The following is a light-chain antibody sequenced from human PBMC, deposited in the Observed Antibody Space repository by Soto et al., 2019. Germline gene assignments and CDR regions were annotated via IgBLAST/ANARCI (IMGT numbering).Light chain of an antibody. Sequence: DIQMTQSPSSLSASVGDRVTITCRASQSIRSFLTWYQHKPGKAPELLIYAASSLQSGVPSRFSGSGSGTDFTLTISSLQPEDFATYYCLQTYSTPRTFGQGTRLEIK. V-gene: IGKV1-39*01. CDR1: QSIRSF. CDR3: LQTYSTPRT. J-gene: IGKJ5*01. CDR2: AAS.